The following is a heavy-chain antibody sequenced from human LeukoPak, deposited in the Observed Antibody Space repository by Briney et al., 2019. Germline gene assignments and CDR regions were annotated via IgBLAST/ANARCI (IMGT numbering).Heavy chain of an antibody. CDR1: GFTFNTYA. J-gene: IGHJ4*02. V-gene: IGHV3-23*01. D-gene: IGHD6-19*01. CDR2: ICGSSGCT. CDR3: AKTTVGYSSGRYPGWPADC. Sequence: PGGSLRLSCEASGFTFNTYAIYWVRQAPGKGLEWVSGICGSSGCTYYADSVKGRFTISRASSKNTVYLQMNSLTADDTAVYYCAKTTVGYSSGRYPGWPADCWGQGTLVTVSS.